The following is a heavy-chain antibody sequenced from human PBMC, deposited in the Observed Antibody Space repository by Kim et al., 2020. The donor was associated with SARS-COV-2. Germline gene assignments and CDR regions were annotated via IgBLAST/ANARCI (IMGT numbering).Heavy chain of an antibody. CDR2: ISAYNGNT. CDR3: ARDEVGLLWFGELSRWFDP. D-gene: IGHD3-10*01. CDR1: GYTFTSYG. J-gene: IGHJ5*02. V-gene: IGHV1-18*01. Sequence: ASVKVSCKASGYTFTSYGISWVRQAPGQGLEWMGWISAYNGNTNYAQKLQGRVTMTTDTSTSTAYMELRSLRSDDTAVYYCARDEVGLLWFGELSRWFDPWDQGTLVTVSS.